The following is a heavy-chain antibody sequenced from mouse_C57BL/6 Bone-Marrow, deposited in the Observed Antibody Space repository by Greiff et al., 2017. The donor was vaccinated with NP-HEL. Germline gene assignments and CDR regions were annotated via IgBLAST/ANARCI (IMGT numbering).Heavy chain of an antibody. V-gene: IGHV1-81*01. CDR1: GYTFTSYG. J-gene: IGHJ4*01. CDR2: IYPRSGNT. Sequence: VKLQESGAELARPGASVKLSCKASGYTFTSYGISWVKQRTGQGLEWIGEIYPRSGNTYYNEKFKGKATLTADKSSSTAYMELRSLTSEDSAVYFCARGHYYGSSYWGQGTSVTVSS. D-gene: IGHD1-1*01. CDR3: ARGHYYGSSY.